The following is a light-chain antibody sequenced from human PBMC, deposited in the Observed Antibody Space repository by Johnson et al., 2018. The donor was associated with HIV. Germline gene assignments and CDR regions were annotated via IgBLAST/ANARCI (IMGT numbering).Light chain of an antibody. Sequence: QSVLTQPPSVSAAPGQRVTISCSGSSSNIGNNYVSWYQQLPGTAPQLLIYENNKRPSGIRDRFSGSKSGTSATLGITGLQTGDEADYYCGTWDSSLSAYVIGTGTKVTVL. CDR2: ENN. CDR1: SSNIGNNY. J-gene: IGLJ1*01. V-gene: IGLV1-51*02. CDR3: GTWDSSLSAYV.